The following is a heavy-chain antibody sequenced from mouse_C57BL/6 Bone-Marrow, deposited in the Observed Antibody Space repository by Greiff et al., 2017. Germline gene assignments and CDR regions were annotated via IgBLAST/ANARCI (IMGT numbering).Heavy chain of an antibody. CDR1: GYTFTSYW. J-gene: IGHJ4*01. CDR2: IDPSDSYT. V-gene: IGHV1-69*01. Sequence: VQLQQSGAELVMPGASVKLSCKASGYTFTSYWMHWVKQRPGQGLEWIGEIDPSDSYTNYNQKFKGKSTLTVDKSSSTAYMQLSSLTSEGSAVYDSARRAWYDAMDYWGQGTSVTVSS. CDR3: ARRAWYDAMDY. D-gene: IGHD3-3*01.